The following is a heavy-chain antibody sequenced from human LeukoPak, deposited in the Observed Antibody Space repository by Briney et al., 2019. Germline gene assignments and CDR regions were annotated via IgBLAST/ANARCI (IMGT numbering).Heavy chain of an antibody. J-gene: IGHJ5*01. Sequence: PGGSLRLSCAASGFTFSNYWIHWVCHVPGKGLVWVSRISPDGNYGNHADSVKGRFTISRDNAKNTVYLQMNSLRSEDTALFYCVRDWDHYDFDSWGQGTLVTVSS. V-gene: IGHV3-74*01. CDR3: VRDWDHYDFDS. CDR1: GFTFSNYW. CDR2: ISPDGNYG. D-gene: IGHD3-3*01.